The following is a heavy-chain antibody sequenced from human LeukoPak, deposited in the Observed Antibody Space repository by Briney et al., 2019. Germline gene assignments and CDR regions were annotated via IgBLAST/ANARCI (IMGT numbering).Heavy chain of an antibody. V-gene: IGHV3-53*01. CDR1: GFTVSSNY. CDR2: IYSGGDT. Sequence: GGSLRLSCAPSGFTVSSNYMSWVRQAPGKGLEWVSVIYSGGDTFYEHSVKGRFTISSDNSKNTLYLQMNSLIAEDTAVYYCAAKVQLRSNGPYFNSWGQGTLVTVAS. J-gene: IGHJ4*02. D-gene: IGHD1-1*01. CDR3: AAKVQLRSNGPYFNS.